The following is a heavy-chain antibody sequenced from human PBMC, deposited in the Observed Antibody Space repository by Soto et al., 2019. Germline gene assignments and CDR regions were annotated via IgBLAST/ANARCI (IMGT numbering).Heavy chain of an antibody. D-gene: IGHD5-18*01. CDR3: ARSGIQLCHKSPDAFDS. CDR1: GGTFSSYA. V-gene: IGHV1-69*06. CDR2: IIPIFGTA. Sequence: QVQLVQSGAEVKKPGSSVKVSCKASGGTFSSYAISWVRQAPGQGLEWMGGIIPIFGTANYAQKFQGRVTITAYKSTSTAYMELSSLRSEGTAVYYCARSGIQLCHKSPDAFDSWGQGTMVTVSS. J-gene: IGHJ3*02.